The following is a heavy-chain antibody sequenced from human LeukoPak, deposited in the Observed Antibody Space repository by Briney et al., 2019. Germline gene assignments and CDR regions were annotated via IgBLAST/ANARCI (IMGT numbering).Heavy chain of an antibody. V-gene: IGHV5-51*01. D-gene: IGHD2-21*02. CDR2: IYPDDSNT. Sequence: GESLKISCQGSGYNFPIYWIGWVRQMPGQGLEWMGIIYPDDSNTIYGPSFQGQVTISANKSINTAYLEWSSLKAPDTAMYYCARPRVGCGGDCYSHFDYWGQGTLVTVSS. CDR3: ARPRVGCGGDCYSHFDY. CDR1: GYNFPIYW. J-gene: IGHJ4*02.